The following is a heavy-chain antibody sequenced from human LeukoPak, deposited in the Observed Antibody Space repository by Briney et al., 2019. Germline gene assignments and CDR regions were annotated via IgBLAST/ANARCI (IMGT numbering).Heavy chain of an antibody. CDR2: TNTDGTIT. CDR1: GFTFSDYW. D-gene: IGHD6-13*01. Sequence: PGGSLRLSCAASGFTFSDYWMHWVRQAPGKGLVWVSQTNTDGTITDYADSAKGRFTISRDNSKNTLYLQMNSLRAEDTAVYYCAKDYVVDSSSWDYFDYWGQGTLVTVSS. J-gene: IGHJ4*02. V-gene: IGHV3-74*01. CDR3: AKDYVVDSSSWDYFDY.